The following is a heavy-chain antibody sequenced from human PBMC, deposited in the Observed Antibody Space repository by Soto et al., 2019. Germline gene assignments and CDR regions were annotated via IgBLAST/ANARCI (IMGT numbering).Heavy chain of an antibody. CDR1: GFSFDDYA. J-gene: IGHJ4*02. D-gene: IGHD5-12*01. V-gene: IGHV3-23*01. CDR2: ISGSGDIT. Sequence: EVQLLESGGGLVQPGGSLRLSCAASGFSFDDYAMTWVRQATGKGLEWVSAISGSGDITYYADSVKGRFTISRDNSRDTLYLQLNTLRAEDTALYYCAKGYYSGYDLAYFDYWGQGTLVTVSS. CDR3: AKGYYSGYDLAYFDY.